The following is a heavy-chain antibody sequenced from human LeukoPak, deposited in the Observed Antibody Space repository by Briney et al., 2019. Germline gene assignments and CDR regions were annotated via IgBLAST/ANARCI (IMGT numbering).Heavy chain of an antibody. CDR1: GFTFSRYA. CDR2: ISYNGVHK. V-gene: IGHV3-30*07. D-gene: IGHD1-26*01. Sequence: GRSLRLSCAASGFTFSRYAMHWVRQAPGKGLEWVAVISYNGVHKYYADSVKGRFTISRDNSKNTLYLQMNSLRAEDTAVYYCARYSGSYSIFDYWGQGTLVTVSS. J-gene: IGHJ4*02. CDR3: ARYSGSYSIFDY.